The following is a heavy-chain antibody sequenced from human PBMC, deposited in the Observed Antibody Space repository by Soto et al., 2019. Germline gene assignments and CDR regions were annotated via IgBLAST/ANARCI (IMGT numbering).Heavy chain of an antibody. Sequence: QVQLVQSGSEVKKPGASVKVSCKVSGYTLTELSMHWVRQAPGKGLEWMGGFAPEDGETIYAQKFQGRVTMTDDKSTDTAYMERSSLRSEDTAVYYCATDRLTIDGMDVWGQGTTVTVSS. CDR3: ATDRLTIDGMDV. CDR1: GYTLTELS. D-gene: IGHD4-4*01. J-gene: IGHJ6*02. CDR2: FAPEDGET. V-gene: IGHV1-24*01.